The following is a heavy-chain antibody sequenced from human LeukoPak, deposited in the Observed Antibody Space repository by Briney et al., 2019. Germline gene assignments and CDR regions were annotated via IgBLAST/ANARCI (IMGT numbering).Heavy chain of an antibody. D-gene: IGHD4-17*01. CDR2: IYYSGST. CDR1: GGSISSGSYY. J-gene: IGHJ4*02. Sequence: SETLSLTCTVSGGSISSGSYYWSWIRQPPGKGLEWIGYIYYSGSTNYNPSLKSRVTISVDTSKNQFSLKLRSVTAADTAEYCARGRDYALDYWGQGTLVTVSS. CDR3: ARGRDYALDY. V-gene: IGHV4-61*01.